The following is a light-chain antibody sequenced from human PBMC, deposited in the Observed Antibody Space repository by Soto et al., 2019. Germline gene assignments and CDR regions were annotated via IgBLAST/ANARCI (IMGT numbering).Light chain of an antibody. CDR1: QSISSW. CDR2: GAS. CDR3: QQYNSYST. V-gene: IGKV1-5*01. J-gene: IGKJ3*01. Sequence: DIQMTQSPSTLSASVGDRVTITCRASQSISSWWAWYQQKPGKAPKLLIYGASSLESEVPSRFSGSGSGTEFTLTIRSLQPDDFATYYCQQYNSYSTFGPGTKVAIK.